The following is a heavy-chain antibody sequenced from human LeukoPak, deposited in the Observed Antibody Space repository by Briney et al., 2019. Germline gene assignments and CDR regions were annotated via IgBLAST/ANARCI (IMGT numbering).Heavy chain of an antibody. CDR3: ARDRGRYFDWLLSPDFDY. Sequence: GGSLRLSCAASGFTFSSYWMSWVRQAPGKGLEWVSSISSSSDYIYYADSVKGRFTISRDNAKNSLYLQMNSLRAEDTAVYYCARDRGRYFDWLLSPDFDYWGQGTLVTVSS. CDR2: ISSSSDYI. CDR1: GFTFSSYW. J-gene: IGHJ4*02. V-gene: IGHV3-21*01. D-gene: IGHD3-9*01.